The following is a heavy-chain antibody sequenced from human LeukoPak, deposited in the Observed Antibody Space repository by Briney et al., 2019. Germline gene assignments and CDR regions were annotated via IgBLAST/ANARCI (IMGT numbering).Heavy chain of an antibody. CDR1: GGSISSYY. J-gene: IGHJ6*02. CDR2: IYYSGST. V-gene: IGHV4-59*08. Sequence: SETLSLTCTVSGGSISSYYWSWLRQPPGKGLEWIGYIYYSGSTNYNPSLKSRVTISVDTSKNQFSLKLSSVTAADTAVYYCARLGRRSLYGMDVWGQGTTVTVSS. D-gene: IGHD3-10*01. CDR3: ARLGRRSLYGMDV.